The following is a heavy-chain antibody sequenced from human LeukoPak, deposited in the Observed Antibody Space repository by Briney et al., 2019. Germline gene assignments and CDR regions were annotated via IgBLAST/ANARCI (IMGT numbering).Heavy chain of an antibody. CDR3: TRDPGCSSTSCYVYYYYYIDV. V-gene: IGHV3-49*04. CDR2: IRSKAYGGTT. D-gene: IGHD2-2*01. CDR1: GFTFGDYA. J-gene: IGHJ6*03. Sequence: GGSLRLSCTASGFTFGDYAMSWVRQAPGKGLEWVGFIRSKAYGGTTEYAASVKGRFTISRDDSKSIAYLQMNSLKTEDTAVYYCTRDPGCSSTSCYVYYYYYIDVWGKGTTVTVSS.